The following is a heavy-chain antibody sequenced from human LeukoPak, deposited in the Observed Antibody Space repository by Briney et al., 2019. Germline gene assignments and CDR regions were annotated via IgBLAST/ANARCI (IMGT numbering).Heavy chain of an antibody. Sequence: GASVKVSCKASGGTFSSYAISWVRQAPGQGLEWMGGIIPMFGTANYAQNFQGRVTITADESTSTAYMELSSLRSEDTAVYYCAREVVVPAAPSGHYYYGMDVWGQGTTVTVSS. V-gene: IGHV1-69*13. CDR2: IIPMFGTA. CDR1: GGTFSSYA. D-gene: IGHD2-2*01. J-gene: IGHJ6*02. CDR3: AREVVVPAAPSGHYYYGMDV.